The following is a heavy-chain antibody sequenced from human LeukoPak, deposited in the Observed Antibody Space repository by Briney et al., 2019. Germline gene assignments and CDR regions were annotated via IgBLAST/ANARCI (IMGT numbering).Heavy chain of an antibody. D-gene: IGHD6-19*01. CDR2: IKSKTDDGTT. V-gene: IGHV3-15*01. CDR3: ATGAAYSSAWTIDY. Sequence: GGSLRLSCAASGFTFTNGWMSWVRQAPGKGLEWVGRIKSKTDDGTTDYAAPVKGRFTISRDDSKNKLYLQMSSLKTEDTAVYFCATGAAYSSAWTIDYWGQGTLVTVSS. J-gene: IGHJ4*02. CDR1: GFTFTNGW.